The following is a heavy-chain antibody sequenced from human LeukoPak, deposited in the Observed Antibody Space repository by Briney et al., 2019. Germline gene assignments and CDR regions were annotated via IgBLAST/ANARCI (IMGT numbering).Heavy chain of an antibody. D-gene: IGHD3-16*01. V-gene: IGHV3-7*01. CDR1: GFTFNNYW. CDR2: IKEDGSEK. Sequence: GGSVRLSCAASGFTFNNYWMGWVRQAPGKGLEWVANIKEDGSEKNYVDSVKGRFTISRDNAKNSLYLQMSSLRAADTAVYYCARVMAASVWRSYGSYYYYYYMDVWGKGTTVTVSS. J-gene: IGHJ6*03. CDR3: ARVMAASVWRSYGSYYYYYYMDV.